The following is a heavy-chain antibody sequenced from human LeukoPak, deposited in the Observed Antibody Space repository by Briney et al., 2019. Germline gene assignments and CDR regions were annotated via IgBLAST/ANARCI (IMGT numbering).Heavy chain of an antibody. CDR1: GFTFSSYA. CDR3: AKDSRKLGPGGAFDI. J-gene: IGHJ3*02. CDR2: ISGSGGST. Sequence: HPGGSLRLSCAASGFTFSSYAMSWVRQAPGKGLGWVSAISGSGGSTYYADSVKGRFTISRDNSKNTLYLQMNSLRAEDTAVYYCAKDSRKLGPGGAFDIWGKGQWSPSLQ. D-gene: IGHD7-27*01. V-gene: IGHV3-23*01.